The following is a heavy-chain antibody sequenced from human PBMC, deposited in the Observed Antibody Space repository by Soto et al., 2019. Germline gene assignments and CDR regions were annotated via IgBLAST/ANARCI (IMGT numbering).Heavy chain of an antibody. V-gene: IGHV3-21*01. CDR2: ISSSSSYI. CDR1: GFTFSSYS. CDR3: ARLLGPGGNAGDYYYYYGMDV. J-gene: IGHJ6*02. Sequence: LSLSCAASGFTFSSYSMNWVRQAPGKGLEWVSSISSSSSYIYYADSVKGRFAISRDNAKNSPYLQMNSLRAEDTAVYYCARLLGPGGNAGDYYYYYGMDVRGQGTTVTGSS. D-gene: IGHD2-15*01.